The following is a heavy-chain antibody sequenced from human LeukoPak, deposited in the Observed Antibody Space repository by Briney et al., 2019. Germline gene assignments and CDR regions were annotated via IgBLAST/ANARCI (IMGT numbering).Heavy chain of an antibody. CDR3: ARRSGSPGDFDY. V-gene: IGHV1-8*03. Sequence: ASVKVSCKASGYTFTSYDINWVRQATGQGLEWMGWMNPNSGNTGYAQKFQGRVTITRNTSISTACMELSSLRSEDTAVYYCARRSGSPGDFDYWGQGTLVTVSS. CDR2: MNPNSGNT. D-gene: IGHD6-19*01. J-gene: IGHJ4*02. CDR1: GYTFTSYD.